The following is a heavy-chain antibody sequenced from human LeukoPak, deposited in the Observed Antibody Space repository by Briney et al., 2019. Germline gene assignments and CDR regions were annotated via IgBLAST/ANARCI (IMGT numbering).Heavy chain of an antibody. D-gene: IGHD2-2*01. Sequence: PGRSLRLSCAASGFTFSSYAMHWVRQAPGKGLEWVAVILYDGSNKYYADSVKGRFTISRDNSKNTLYLQMNSLRAEDTAVYYCARARRIVVVPAAIADWGQGTLVTVSS. J-gene: IGHJ4*02. CDR1: GFTFSSYA. V-gene: IGHV3-30-3*01. CDR2: ILYDGSNK. CDR3: ARARRIVVVPAAIAD.